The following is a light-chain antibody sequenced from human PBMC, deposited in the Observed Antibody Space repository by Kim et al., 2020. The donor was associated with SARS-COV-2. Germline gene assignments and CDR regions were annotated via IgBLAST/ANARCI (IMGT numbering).Light chain of an antibody. J-gene: IGLJ1*01. V-gene: IGLV2-14*03. CDR3: SAYTRSRTYV. CDR2: DVS. Sequence: QSVLTQPASVSGSPGQSITISCTGTSSDVGAYNYVSWYQQYPGKAPKLMVYDVSKRPSGVSNRFSGSKSGNAASLTISGLQAEDEADYYCSAYTRSRTYVFGTGTKVTVL. CDR1: SSDVGAYNY.